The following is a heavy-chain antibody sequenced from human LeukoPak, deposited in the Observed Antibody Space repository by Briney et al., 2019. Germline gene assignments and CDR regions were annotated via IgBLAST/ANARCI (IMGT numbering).Heavy chain of an antibody. CDR1: GYSFTNYW. CDR3: ARRSKSYSSGWYDAFDM. Sequence: GESLKISCKGSGYSFTNYWIGWVRQMPGKGLEWMGIIYPDDSDTRNSPFFQGQVTISADKSISTAYLQWSSLKASDTAMYYCARRSKSYSSGWYDAFDMWGQGTMVTVSS. D-gene: IGHD6-19*01. J-gene: IGHJ3*02. V-gene: IGHV5-51*01. CDR2: IYPDDSDT.